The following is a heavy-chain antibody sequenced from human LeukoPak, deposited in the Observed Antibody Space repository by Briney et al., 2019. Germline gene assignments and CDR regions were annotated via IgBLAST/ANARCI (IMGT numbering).Heavy chain of an antibody. CDR3: ARDLYYYGSGSYFDS. J-gene: IGHJ4*02. V-gene: IGHV3-7*05. Sequence: EGSLRLSCAASGFTFSSYWMSWVRQAPGKGLEWVASINQDGSEKYYVDSVKGRFTISRDNAQNSLFLQMNSLRAEDTAVYYCARDLYYYGSGSYFDSWGQGTLVTVSS. CDR1: GFTFSSYW. D-gene: IGHD3-10*01. CDR2: INQDGSEK.